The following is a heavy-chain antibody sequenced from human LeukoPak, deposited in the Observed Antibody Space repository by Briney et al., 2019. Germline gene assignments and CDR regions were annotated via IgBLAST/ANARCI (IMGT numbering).Heavy chain of an antibody. D-gene: IGHD4-17*01. J-gene: IGHJ4*02. CDR1: GFTFSSYD. CDR3: ARAPAYGGDYSYYFDY. V-gene: IGHV3-13*01. Sequence: GGSLRLSCAASGFTFSSYDMHWVRQATGKGLEWVSAIGTAGDTYYPGSVKGRFTISRENAKNSLYLQMNSLRAGDTAVYYCARAPAYGGDYSYYFDYWGQGTPVTVSS. CDR2: IGTAGDT.